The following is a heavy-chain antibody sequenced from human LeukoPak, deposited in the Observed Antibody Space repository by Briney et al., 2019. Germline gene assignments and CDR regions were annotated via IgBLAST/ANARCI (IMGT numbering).Heavy chain of an antibody. CDR2: ISNSGSTI. CDR1: GFTFSSYS. V-gene: IGHV3-48*01. J-gene: IGHJ6*04. CDR3: AELGITMIGGV. D-gene: IGHD3-10*02. Sequence: GGSLRLSCEASGFTFSSYSMSWVRRAPGKGLEWVSYISNSGSTIYYADSVKGRFTISRDIAKSSLYLQMNSLRAEDTAVYYCAELGITMIGGVWGKGTTVTISS.